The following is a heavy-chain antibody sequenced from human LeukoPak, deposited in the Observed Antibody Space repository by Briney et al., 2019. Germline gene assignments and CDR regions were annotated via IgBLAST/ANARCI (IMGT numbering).Heavy chain of an antibody. Sequence: SETLSLTCAVYGGSFSGYYCSWIRQPPGKGLEWIGEINHSGSTNYNPSLKSRVTISVGTSKNQFSLKLSSVTAADTAVYYCARYCSSTSCYYPNAPSYNWFDPWGQRTLVTVSS. CDR3: ARYCSSTSCYYPNAPSYNWFDP. V-gene: IGHV4-34*01. D-gene: IGHD2-2*01. CDR1: GGSFSGYY. CDR2: INHSGST. J-gene: IGHJ5*02.